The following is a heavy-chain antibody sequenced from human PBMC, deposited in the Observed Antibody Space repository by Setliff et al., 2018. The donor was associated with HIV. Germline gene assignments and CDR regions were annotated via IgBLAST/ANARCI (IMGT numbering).Heavy chain of an antibody. Sequence: SETLSLTCAVSGYSISSGYYWGWIRQPPGKGLEWIGNIYQSGSSYSNPSLKSRVTISIDTSKNQFSLKLNSVTAADTAVYYCARQTTHLGYWGQGTLVTVSS. V-gene: IGHV4-38-2*01. D-gene: IGHD4-4*01. CDR3: ARQTTHLGY. J-gene: IGHJ4*02. CDR1: GYSISSGYY. CDR2: IYQSGSS.